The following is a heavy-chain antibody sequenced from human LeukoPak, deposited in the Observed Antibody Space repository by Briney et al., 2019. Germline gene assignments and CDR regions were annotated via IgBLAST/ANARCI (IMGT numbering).Heavy chain of an antibody. V-gene: IGHV4-61*02. J-gene: IGHJ4*02. D-gene: IGHD4-11*01. CDR3: ARERPAVTKHFDS. CDR1: GGSINSGNYY. Sequence: SETLSLTCTVSGGSINSGNYYWSWIRQAAGKGLEWIGRIYPGGSTNYNPSLKSRLTISIDTSKNQFSLKLSSMAAADTAVYYCARERPAVTKHFDSWGQGTLVTVSS. CDR2: IYPGGST.